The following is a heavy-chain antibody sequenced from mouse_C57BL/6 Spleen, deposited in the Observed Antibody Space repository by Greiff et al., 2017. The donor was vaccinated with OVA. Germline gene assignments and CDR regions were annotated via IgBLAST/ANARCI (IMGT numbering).Heavy chain of an antibody. J-gene: IGHJ2*01. CDR1: GYAFSSSW. CDR3: ASQIYYGNYVRDY. Sequence: QVQLQQSGPELVKPGASVKISCKASGYAFSSSWMNWVKQRPGKGLEWIGRIYPGDGDTNYNGKFKGKATLTADKSSSTAYMQLSSLTAEDSAVYFCASQIYYGNYVRDYWGQGTTLTVSS. D-gene: IGHD2-1*01. CDR2: IYPGDGDT. V-gene: IGHV1-82*01.